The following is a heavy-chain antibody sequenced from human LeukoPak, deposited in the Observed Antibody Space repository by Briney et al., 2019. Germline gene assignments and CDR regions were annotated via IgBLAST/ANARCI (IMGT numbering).Heavy chain of an antibody. V-gene: IGHV3-30*02. D-gene: IGHD2-2*01. CDR3: AKEGGSTSDLGEFDY. CDR1: GFTFSSYG. J-gene: IGHJ4*02. CDR2: IRYDGSNK. Sequence: GGSLRLSCAASGFTFSSYGMHWVRQAPGKGLEWVAFIRYDGSNKYYADSVKGRFTISRDNSKNTLYLQMNSLRAEDTAVYYCAKEGGSTSDLGEFDYWGQGTLVTVSS.